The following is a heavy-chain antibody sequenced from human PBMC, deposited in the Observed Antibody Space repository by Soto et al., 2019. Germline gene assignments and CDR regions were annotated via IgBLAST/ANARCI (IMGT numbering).Heavy chain of an antibody. Sequence: GGSLRLSCAASGFTFRTYWMNWVRQAPGKGLVWVSGINGDGSTTTYADSVKGRFTISRNNAKDTVYLQMNSLRAEDTAVYYCASEVGATTDLFDYWGQGTLVTVSS. CDR1: GFTFRTYW. CDR2: INGDGSTT. D-gene: IGHD1-26*01. J-gene: IGHJ4*02. V-gene: IGHV3-74*01. CDR3: ASEVGATTDLFDY.